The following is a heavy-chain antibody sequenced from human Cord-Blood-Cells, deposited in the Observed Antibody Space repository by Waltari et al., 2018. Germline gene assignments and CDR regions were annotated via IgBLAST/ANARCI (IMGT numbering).Heavy chain of an antibody. CDR2: TYYRSKWYN. CDR1: GASVPSHRAA. CDR3: ARDSGYDYVDAFDI. D-gene: IGHD5-12*01. Sequence: QVQLQQSGPGLVKPSQTLSLTCAISGASVPSHRAAWTWIRQSPSRGLEWLGRTYYRSKWYNDYAVSVKSRITINPDTSKNQFSLQLNSVTPEDTAVYYCARDSGYDYVDAFDIWGQGTMVTVSS. V-gene: IGHV6-1*01. J-gene: IGHJ3*02.